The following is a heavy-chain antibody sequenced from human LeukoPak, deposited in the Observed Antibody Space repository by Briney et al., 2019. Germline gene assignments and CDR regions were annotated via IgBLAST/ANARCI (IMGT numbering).Heavy chain of an antibody. D-gene: IGHD6-19*01. CDR1: GFTFSSNA. J-gene: IGHJ4*02. CDR3: ARDSSSGWYYFDY. Sequence: PGRSLRLSCAASGFTFSSNAMHWVRQAPGKGLEWVAVISYDGSNKYYADSVRGRFTISRDNSKNTLYLQMNSLRAEDTAVYYCARDSSSGWYYFDYWGQGTLVTVSS. V-gene: IGHV3-30-3*01. CDR2: ISYDGSNK.